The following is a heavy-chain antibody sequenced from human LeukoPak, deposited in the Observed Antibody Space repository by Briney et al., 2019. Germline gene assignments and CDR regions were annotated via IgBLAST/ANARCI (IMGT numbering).Heavy chain of an antibody. Sequence: GGSLRLSCAGSGFTFSTFAMSWVRQDPGKGLEWVSTISGSGGNTYHVDSVKGRFTISRDNSKNTLYLEMNSLRAEGTAVYYCAKDSVPSSGLYPGFGYWGQGTLVTVSS. CDR1: GFTFSTFA. V-gene: IGHV3-23*01. J-gene: IGHJ4*02. CDR2: ISGSGGNT. CDR3: AKDSVPSSGLYPGFGY. D-gene: IGHD6-19*01.